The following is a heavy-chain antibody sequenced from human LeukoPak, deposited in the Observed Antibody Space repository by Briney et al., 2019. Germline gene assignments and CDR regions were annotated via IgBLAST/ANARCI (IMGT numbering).Heavy chain of an antibody. CDR3: ARDHLYAFDI. J-gene: IGHJ3*02. CDR1: GFTFSYYS. CDR2: IAGSSGEI. Sequence: GGSLRLSCTASGFTFSYYSLNWVRQAPGKGLEWLSYIAGSSGEIHYADSVKGRLTISRDNANNLLYLQMNSLRDEDTAVYHCARDHLYAFDIWGQGTMVAVSS. V-gene: IGHV3-48*02.